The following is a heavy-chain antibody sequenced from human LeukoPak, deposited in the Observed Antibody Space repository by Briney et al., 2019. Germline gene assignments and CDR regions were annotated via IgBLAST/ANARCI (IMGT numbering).Heavy chain of an antibody. D-gene: IGHD2-21*01. Sequence: ASVQVSCQASGYTFPGYYMHWVRQPPGQGLEWMGWMNPNSGGTNYAQKFQGRVTMTRDTSISTAYMEMSRLRSDDTAVYYCARDSLDVFRATGGDYWGQGTLVTVSS. J-gene: IGHJ4*02. V-gene: IGHV1-2*02. CDR2: MNPNSGGT. CDR1: GYTFPGYY. CDR3: ARDSLDVFRATGGDY.